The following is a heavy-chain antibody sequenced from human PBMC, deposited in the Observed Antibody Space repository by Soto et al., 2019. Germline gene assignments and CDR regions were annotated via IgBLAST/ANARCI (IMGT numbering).Heavy chain of an antibody. CDR2: IIPIVGTA. V-gene: IGHV1-69*01. J-gene: IGHJ4*02. D-gene: IGHD3-3*01. CDR1: GGTFSSYA. CDR3: ARGYDFWRGYSEY. Sequence: QVQLVQSGAEVKKPGSSVKVSCKASGGTFSSYAISWVRQAPGQELQWMGGIIPIVGTANYAQNFQGRVKITADESTSTASVALSSLRTEDTAVSYCARGYDFWRGYSEYWGQGTLVTVSS.